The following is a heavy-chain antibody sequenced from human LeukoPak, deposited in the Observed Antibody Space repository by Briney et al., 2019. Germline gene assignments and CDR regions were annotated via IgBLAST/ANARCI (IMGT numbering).Heavy chain of an antibody. Sequence: SETLSLTCTVSGGSISSGHYYWSWIRQPPGKGLEWIGYIHHSGSTYYNPSLKSRVTISVDKSNNQFSLKLSSVTAADPAVYYRARRQWPRAFWSRGTPVTVSS. CDR3: ARRQWPRAF. D-gene: IGHD2-8*01. CDR1: GGSISSGHYY. V-gene: IGHV4-30-2*01. J-gene: IGHJ4*02. CDR2: IHHSGST.